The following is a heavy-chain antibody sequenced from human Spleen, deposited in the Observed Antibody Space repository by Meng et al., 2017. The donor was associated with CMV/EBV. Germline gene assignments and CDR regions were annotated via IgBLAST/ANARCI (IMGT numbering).Heavy chain of an antibody. CDR3: ARGGYYDSSGAPRFDY. CDR1: GGSISSGDYY. CDR2: IYYSGST. Sequence: WGDGLFKAIATPSLTCTVSGGSISSGDYYLNWIRQPPGKGLEWIGYIYYSGSTYYNPSLKSRVTISVDTSKNQFSLKLSSVTAADTAVYYCARGGYYDSSGAPRFDYWGQGTLVTVSS. V-gene: IGHV4-30-4*08. J-gene: IGHJ4*02. D-gene: IGHD3-22*01.